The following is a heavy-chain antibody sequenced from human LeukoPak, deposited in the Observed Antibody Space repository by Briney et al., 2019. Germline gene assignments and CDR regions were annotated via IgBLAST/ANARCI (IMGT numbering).Heavy chain of an antibody. D-gene: IGHD1-26*01. J-gene: IGHJ5*02. CDR2: IRRKANNYAT. CDR1: GFTFSGSA. Sequence: GGPLRLSCEASGFTFSGSAMHWVRQASGNGLEWVGHIRRKANNYATTYAASVKGRFTISRDDSTSTAYLQMNSLKTEDTAVYYCTRHLTIVEATPFDLWGQGTLVTVSS. CDR3: TRHLTIVEATPFDL. V-gene: IGHV3-73*01.